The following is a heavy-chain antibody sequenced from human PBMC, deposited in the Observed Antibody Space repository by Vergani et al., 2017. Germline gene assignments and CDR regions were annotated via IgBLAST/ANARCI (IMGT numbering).Heavy chain of an antibody. CDR2: ISARYPST. J-gene: IGHJ4*02. D-gene: IGHD3-22*01. CDR3: ARLSYDTTPYLQGGYDC. CDR1: GFTFSACP. V-gene: IGHV3-23*01. Sequence: EVQLLESGGGLVQPGGSLTLSCAASGFTFSACPMTWVRQAPGKGLEWVSAISARYPSTYYADSVKGRFTISRDNSKNMLYLQMNSLRAEDTAVYYCARLSYDTTPYLQGGYDCWGQGTLVSVSS.